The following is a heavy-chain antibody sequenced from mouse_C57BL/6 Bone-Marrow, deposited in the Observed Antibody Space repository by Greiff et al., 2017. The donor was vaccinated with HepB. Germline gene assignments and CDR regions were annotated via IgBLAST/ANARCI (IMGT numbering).Heavy chain of an antibody. Sequence: VQLQQPGSELRSPGSSVKLSCKDFDSEVFPIAYMSWVRQKPGHGFEWIGGILPSIGRTIYGEKFEDKATLDADTLSNTAYLELNSLTSEDSAIYYCARGAYYPYYYAMDYWGQGTSVTVSS. CDR1: DSEVFPIAY. V-gene: IGHV15-2*01. J-gene: IGHJ4*01. CDR3: ARGAYYPYYYAMDY. D-gene: IGHD2-10*01. CDR2: ILPSIGRT.